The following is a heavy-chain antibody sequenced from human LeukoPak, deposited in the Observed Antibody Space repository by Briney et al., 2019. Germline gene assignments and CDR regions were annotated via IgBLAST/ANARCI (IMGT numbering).Heavy chain of an antibody. J-gene: IGHJ6*03. CDR1: GGSISSGDYY. D-gene: IGHD3-3*01. Sequence: SQTLSLTCTVSGGSISSGDYYWSWIRQPPGKGLEWIGYIYYSGSTYYNPSLKSRVTISVDTSKNQFSLKLSSVTAADTAVYYCALNYDFWSGYNSTYYYHYYMDVWGKGTTVTVSS. CDR2: IYYSGST. CDR3: ALNYDFWSGYNSTYYYHYYMDV. V-gene: IGHV4-30-4*08.